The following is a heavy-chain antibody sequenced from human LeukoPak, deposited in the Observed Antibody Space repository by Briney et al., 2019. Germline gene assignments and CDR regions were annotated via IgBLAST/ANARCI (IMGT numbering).Heavy chain of an antibody. CDR1: GFTFTSYS. D-gene: IGHD3-22*01. J-gene: IGHJ4*02. V-gene: IGHV3-21*01. CDR2: ISSSSSYI. CDR3: ARKGAYDREDY. Sequence: PGRSLRLSCAASGFTFTSYSMNWVRQAPGKRQEWVSSISSSSSYIYYADSVKGRFTISRDNAKNSLYLQMNSLRAEDSAVYYCARKGAYDREDYWGQGTLVTVSS.